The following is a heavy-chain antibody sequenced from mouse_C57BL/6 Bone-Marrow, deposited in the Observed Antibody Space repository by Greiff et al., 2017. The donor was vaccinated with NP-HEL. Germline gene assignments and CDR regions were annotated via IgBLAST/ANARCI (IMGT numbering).Heavy chain of an antibody. Sequence: EVHLVESGPGLVKPSQSLSLTCSVTGYSITSGYYWNWIRQFPGNKLEWMGYISYDGSNNYNPSLKNRISFTRDTSKNQFFLKLNSVTTEDTATYYCARGLITTVVATRAWFAYWGQGTLVTVSA. CDR1: GYSITSGYY. D-gene: IGHD1-1*01. CDR2: ISYDGSN. J-gene: IGHJ3*01. CDR3: ARGLITTVVATRAWFAY. V-gene: IGHV3-6*01.